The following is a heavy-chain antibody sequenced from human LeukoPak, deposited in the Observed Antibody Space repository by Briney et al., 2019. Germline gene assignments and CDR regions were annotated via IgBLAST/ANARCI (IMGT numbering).Heavy chain of an antibody. CDR1: GGSISSINW. Sequence: SGTLSLTCAVSGGSISSINWWGWVRQPPGKGLEWIGEIYHSGSPNYNPSLKSRVTISVDKSRNHFSLNLSSVTAADTAVYYCARVNINNWHSCDYWGQGTLVTVSS. D-gene: IGHD1-1*01. J-gene: IGHJ4*02. CDR2: IYHSGSP. V-gene: IGHV4-4*02. CDR3: ARVNINNWHSCDY.